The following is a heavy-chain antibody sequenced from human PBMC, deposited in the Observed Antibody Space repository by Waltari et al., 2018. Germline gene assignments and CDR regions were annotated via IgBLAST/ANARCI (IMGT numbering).Heavy chain of an antibody. Sequence: QVQLVESGGGVVQPGKSLRLSCAPSGSTFRSFGMHGVCQAPGKGWEWVAVIAYDGIKTDYIDSVKGRFTISRDNSKNTLYLQMSSLRAQDSAVYYCAKDHGVEAPGMDVWGRGTTVSVS. V-gene: IGHV3-30*18. CDR2: IAYDGIKT. CDR3: AKDHGVEAPGMDV. J-gene: IGHJ6*02. CDR1: GSTFRSFG.